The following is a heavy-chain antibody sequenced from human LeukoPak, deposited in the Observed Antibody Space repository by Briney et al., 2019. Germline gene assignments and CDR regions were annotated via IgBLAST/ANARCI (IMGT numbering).Heavy chain of an antibody. J-gene: IGHJ4*02. CDR1: GFTFRNYA. CDR3: ARGRDASS. CDR2: IKPDESEK. V-gene: IGHV3-7*03. Sequence: GGSLRLSCAASGFTFRNYAMSWVRQAPGKGLEWVANIKPDESEKYLVDSVKGRFSISRDNAQRSVYLQMNSLRIEDTAVYYCARGRDASSWGQGTLVTVSS. D-gene: IGHD2-2*01.